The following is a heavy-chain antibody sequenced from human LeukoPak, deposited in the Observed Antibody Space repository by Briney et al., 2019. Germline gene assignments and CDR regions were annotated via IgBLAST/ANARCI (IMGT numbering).Heavy chain of an antibody. J-gene: IGHJ6*03. CDR3: AKMPVPWAERLYYYYMDV. Sequence: GGSLRLSCAASGFTFSSYGMHWVRQAPGKGLEWVAFIRYDGSNKYYADSVKGRFTISRDNSKNTLYLQMNSLRAEDTAVYYCAKMPVPWAERLYYYYMDVWGKGTTVTISS. CDR1: GFTFSSYG. CDR2: IRYDGSNK. D-gene: IGHD1-1*01. V-gene: IGHV3-30*02.